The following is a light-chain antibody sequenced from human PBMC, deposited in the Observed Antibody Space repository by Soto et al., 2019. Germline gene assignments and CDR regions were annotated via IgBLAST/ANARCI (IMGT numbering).Light chain of an antibody. J-gene: IGKJ1*01. CDR1: QNINNW. V-gene: IGKV1-5*01. CDR2: DAS. Sequence: DIQMTQSPSTLSASIGDRVNLTCRASQNINNWIAWYQQKPGETPKFLIYDASTLESGVPSRFSGSGFGTEFSLTISSLQPDDFGSYYCQHLRTFGQGTKVDIK. CDR3: QHLRT.